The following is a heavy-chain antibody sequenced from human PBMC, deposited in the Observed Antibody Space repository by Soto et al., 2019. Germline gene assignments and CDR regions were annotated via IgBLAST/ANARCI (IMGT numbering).Heavy chain of an antibody. CDR1: GFTFNSYG. CDR2: ISHDGHNK. CDR3: FGNLFWRGY. J-gene: IGHJ4*02. Sequence: QVQLVESGGGVVQPGRSLRLSCAASGFTFNSYGMHWVRQAPGKGLEWVSLISHDGHNKYYADSVKGRFTISRDNSNNTVFLQMNSLRPEDTAGYYFFGNLFWRGYWGQGTLVTVSS. D-gene: IGHD3-3*01. V-gene: IGHV3-30*03.